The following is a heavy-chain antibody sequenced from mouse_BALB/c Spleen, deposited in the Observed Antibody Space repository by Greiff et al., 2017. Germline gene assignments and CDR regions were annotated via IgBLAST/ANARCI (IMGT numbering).Heavy chain of an antibody. J-gene: IGHJ4*01. CDR3: AEHPYGSYAMDY. D-gene: IGHD2-2*01. CDR2: IWGDGST. V-gene: IGHV2-3*01. CDR1: GFALISYG. Sequence: VQLQQSGPGLVAPSQCLSITCTVSGFALISYGVSWVRQPPGKGLEWLGVIWGDGSTNYYSALISRLSSSKDNSKSQVFLKLTSLQTGDTATYYCAEHPYGSYAMDYWGQGTSVTVAS.